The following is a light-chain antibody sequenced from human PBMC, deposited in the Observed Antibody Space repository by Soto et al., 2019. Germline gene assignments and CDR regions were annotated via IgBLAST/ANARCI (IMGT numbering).Light chain of an antibody. Sequence: VLTQSPATLSLSPGERATLSCRASENIGTYLAWYQQNPGQAPRLLISDASKRAPGIPARFSGSGSGRDFTLTISSLEPEDFSIYYCQQRTNWPPWTCGQGTKVEIK. V-gene: IGKV3-11*02. J-gene: IGKJ1*01. CDR2: DAS. CDR1: ENIGTY. CDR3: QQRTNWPPWT.